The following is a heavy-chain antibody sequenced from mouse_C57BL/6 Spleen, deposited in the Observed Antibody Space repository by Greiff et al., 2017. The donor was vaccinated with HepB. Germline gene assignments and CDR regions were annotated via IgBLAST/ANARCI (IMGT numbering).Heavy chain of an antibody. CDR2: IDPSDSYT. CDR3: ARTGGLLLLDY. CDR1: GYTFTSYW. D-gene: IGHD1-1*01. V-gene: IGHV1-50*01. J-gene: IGHJ2*01. Sequence: QVQLQQPGAELVKPGASVKLSCKASGYTFTSYWMQWVKQRPGQGLEWIGEIDPSDSYTNYNQKFKGKATLTVDTSSSTAYMQLSSLTSEDSAVYYGARTGGLLLLDYWGQGTTLTVSS.